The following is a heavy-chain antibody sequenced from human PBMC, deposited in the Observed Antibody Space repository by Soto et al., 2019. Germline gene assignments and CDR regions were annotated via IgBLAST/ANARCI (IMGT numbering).Heavy chain of an antibody. Sequence: PSETLSLTCTVPRGSIGSSSYYWGGFRQHPGKGLEWIGSIYYSGSTYYNPSLKSRVTISVDKSKNQFSLKLSSVTAADTAVYYCARDVGVLVPAANNWFDPWGQGTLVTVSS. J-gene: IGHJ5*02. D-gene: IGHD2-2*01. V-gene: IGHV4-39*07. CDR1: RGSIGSSSYY. CDR2: IYYSGST. CDR3: ARDVGVLVPAANNWFDP.